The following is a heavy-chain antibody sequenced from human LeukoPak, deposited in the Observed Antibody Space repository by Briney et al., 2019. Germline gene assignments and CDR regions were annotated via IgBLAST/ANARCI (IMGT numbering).Heavy chain of an antibody. V-gene: IGHV4-34*01. CDR3: ARGGEWELLIGY. D-gene: IGHD1-26*01. Sequence: PSETLSLTCAVYGGSFSGYYWSWIRQPPGKGLEWIGEISPSGSTNYHTSLKSRATISVDTSTNQLSLKLRSVTAADTAVYFCARGGEWELLIGYWGQGTLVTVSS. CDR1: GGSFSGYY. CDR2: ISPSGST. J-gene: IGHJ4*02.